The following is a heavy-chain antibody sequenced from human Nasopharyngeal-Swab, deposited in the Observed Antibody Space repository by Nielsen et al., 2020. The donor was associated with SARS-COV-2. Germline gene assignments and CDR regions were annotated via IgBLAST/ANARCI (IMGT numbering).Heavy chain of an antibody. V-gene: IGHV5-10-1*01. D-gene: IGHD6-6*01. CDR3: AGDSSSSPLGRGRYGMDV. J-gene: IGHJ6*02. Sequence: ESLKPSRKGSAYSFTSYWISWVRQMPAKGLEWIGRIDPSDSYTNHSPSFQGHVTISAAKSISTAYLQWSSLKASDTAMYYCAGDSSSSPLGRGRYGMDVWGQGTTVTVSS. CDR2: IDPSDSYT. CDR1: AYSFTSYW.